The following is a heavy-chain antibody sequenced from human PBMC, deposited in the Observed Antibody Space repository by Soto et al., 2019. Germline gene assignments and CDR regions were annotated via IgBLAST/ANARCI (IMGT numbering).Heavy chain of an antibody. J-gene: IGHJ1*01. CDR2: IWYDGSNT. V-gene: IGHV3-33*01. D-gene: IGHD6-13*01. CDR1: GFIFSSYG. Sequence: QVQLVESGGGVVQPGRSLTLSCAASGFIFSSYGMHWVRQAPGKGLQWVAVIWYDGSNTYYADSVKGRFTISRDNSKNTLYRQMNSLRAEDTAVYYCARGLRAAAGRDYFQYWGQGTLVTVSS. CDR3: ARGLRAAAGRDYFQY.